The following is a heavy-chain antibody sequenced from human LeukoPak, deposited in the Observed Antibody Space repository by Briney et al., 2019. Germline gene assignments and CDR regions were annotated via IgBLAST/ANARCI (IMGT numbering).Heavy chain of an antibody. CDR3: ARTDIVATTGSYFDY. Sequence: ASVKVSCKASGGTFSSYAISWVRQAPGQGLEWMGRIIPIFGTANYAQKFQGRVTITTDESTSTAYMELSSLRSEDTAVYYCARTDIVATTGSYFDYWGQGTLVTVPS. D-gene: IGHD5-12*01. J-gene: IGHJ4*02. CDR2: IIPIFGTA. V-gene: IGHV1-69*05. CDR1: GGTFSSYA.